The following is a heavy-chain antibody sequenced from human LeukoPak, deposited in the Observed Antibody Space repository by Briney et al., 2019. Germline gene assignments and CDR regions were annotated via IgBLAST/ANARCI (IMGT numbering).Heavy chain of an antibody. CDR1: GYTFTGYY. CDR2: INPNSGGT. D-gene: IGHD2-2*01. V-gene: IGHV1-2*02. Sequence: GASVKVSCKASGYTFTGYYIHWVRQVPGQGLEWMGWINPNSGGTYYAQKFQGRATLTRDTSISTAYMELSRLTSDDTAVFYCARDPRTTSVPDYYFYYMDVWGKGTTVTVSS. J-gene: IGHJ6*03. CDR3: ARDPRTTSVPDYYFYYMDV.